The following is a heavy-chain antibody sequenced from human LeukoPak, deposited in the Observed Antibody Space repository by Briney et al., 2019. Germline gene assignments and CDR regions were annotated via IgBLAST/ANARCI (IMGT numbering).Heavy chain of an antibody. Sequence: PSETLSLTCTVSGGSISSSSYYWGWIRQPPGKGLEWIGSIYYSGSTYYNPSLKSRVTISVDTSKNQFSLKLSSVTAADTAVYYCAGYDFRSGRNWFDPWGQGTLVTVSS. D-gene: IGHD3-3*01. CDR2: IYYSGST. V-gene: IGHV4-39*01. J-gene: IGHJ5*02. CDR1: GGSISSSSYY. CDR3: AGYDFRSGRNWFDP.